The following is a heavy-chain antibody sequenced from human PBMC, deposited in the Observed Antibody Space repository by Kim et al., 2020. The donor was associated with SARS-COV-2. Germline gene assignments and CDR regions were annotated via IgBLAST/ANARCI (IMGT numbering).Heavy chain of an antibody. CDR3: ARDSTSGWLCYFDY. CDR2: IWYDGSNK. CDR1: GFTFSSYG. D-gene: IGHD3-10*01. J-gene: IGHJ4*02. Sequence: GGSLRLSCAASGFTFSSYGMHWVRQAPGKGLEWVAVIWYDGSNKYYADSVKGRFTISRDNSKNTLYLQMNSLRAEDTAVYYCARDSTSGWLCYFDYWGQGTLVTVSS. V-gene: IGHV3-33*01.